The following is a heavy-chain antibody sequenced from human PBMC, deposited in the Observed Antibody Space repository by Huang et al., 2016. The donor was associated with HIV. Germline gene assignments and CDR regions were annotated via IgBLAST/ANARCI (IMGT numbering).Heavy chain of an antibody. CDR2: VYQSGST. Sequence: QLQLQESGPGQVKHSETLSLTCTVSGDFISSTNYYWGWIRQSPGKGLEWVGSVYQSGSTNYNPSLKSRVTLSVDKSRNQFSLRLNSVTAADTAVYYCASQHIGAAATWFWGRGTQVAVSS. V-gene: IGHV4-39*01. CDR1: GDFISSTNYY. J-gene: IGHJ4*02. D-gene: IGHD6-13*01. CDR3: ASQHIGAAATWF.